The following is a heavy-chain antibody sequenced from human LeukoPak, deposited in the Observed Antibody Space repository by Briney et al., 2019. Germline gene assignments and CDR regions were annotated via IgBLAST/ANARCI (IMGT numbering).Heavy chain of an antibody. CDR1: GYTFTSYY. V-gene: IGHV1-2*02. J-gene: IGHJ5*02. CDR2: INPNSGGT. Sequence: ASVKVSCKASGYTFTSYYMHWVRQAPGQGLEWMGWINPNSGGTNYAQKFQGRVTMTRDTSISTAYMELSTLRSADTAVYYCATLAGSYYRDWFDPWGQGTLVTVSS. CDR3: ATLAGSYYRDWFDP. D-gene: IGHD3-10*01.